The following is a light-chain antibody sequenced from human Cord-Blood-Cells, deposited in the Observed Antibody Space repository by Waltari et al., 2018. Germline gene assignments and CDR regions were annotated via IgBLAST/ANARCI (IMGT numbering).Light chain of an antibody. V-gene: IGLV3-1*01. J-gene: IGLJ1*01. Sequence: SYELTQPPSVSVSPGQTASITGSGDQLWEKYACWYQQKPGQSPVLVIYQDSKRPSGIPERFSGSNSGNTATLTISGTQAMDEADYYCQAWDSSTYVFGTGTKVTVL. CDR2: QDS. CDR1: QLWEKY. CDR3: QAWDSSTYV.